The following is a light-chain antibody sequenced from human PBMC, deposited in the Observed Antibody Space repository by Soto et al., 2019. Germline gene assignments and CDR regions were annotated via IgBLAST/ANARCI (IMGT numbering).Light chain of an antibody. CDR1: QTVYNF. CDR2: DAS. J-gene: IGKJ1*01. V-gene: IGKV3-11*01. CDR3: QQRNDWPRT. Sequence: EIVLTQSPGTLSLSPGERATISCRASQTVYNFLAWYQQKPGQAPRLLIYDASNRATGIPARFSGSGSGTDFTLTISSLETEDFAVYYCQQRNDWPRTFGQGTRVEIK.